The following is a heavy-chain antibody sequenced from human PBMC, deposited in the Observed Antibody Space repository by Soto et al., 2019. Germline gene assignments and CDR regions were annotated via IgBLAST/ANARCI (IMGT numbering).Heavy chain of an antibody. J-gene: IGHJ5*02. CDR2: IYYSGST. Sequence: PSETLSLTCAVSGGSISRGGYSWSWIRQPPGKGLEWIGYIYYSGSTNYNPSLKSRVTISVDTSKNQFSLKLSSVTAADTAVYYCARGWRRVVRNWFDPWGQGTLVTVSS. CDR1: GGSISRGGYS. V-gene: IGHV4-61*08. CDR3: ARGWRRVVRNWFDP. D-gene: IGHD6-6*01.